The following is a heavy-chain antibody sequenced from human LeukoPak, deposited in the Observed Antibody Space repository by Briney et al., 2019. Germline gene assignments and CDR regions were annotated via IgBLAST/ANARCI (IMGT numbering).Heavy chain of an antibody. J-gene: IGHJ4*02. D-gene: IGHD2-2*01. V-gene: IGHV1-69*13. CDR3: ARATGGGRYCSSTSCYPLMN. CDR1: GGTFSSYA. CDR2: IIPIFGTA. Sequence: ASVKVSCKASGGTFSSYAINWVRQAPGQGLEWMGGIIPIFGTANYAQKFQGRVTITADESTSTAYMELSSLRSEDTAVYYCARATGGGRYCSSTSCYPLMNWGQGTLVTVSS.